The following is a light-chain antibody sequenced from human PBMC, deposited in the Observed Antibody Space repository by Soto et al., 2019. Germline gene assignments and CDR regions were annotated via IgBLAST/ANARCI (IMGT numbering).Light chain of an antibody. CDR2: DGS. CDR1: QSVSGTY. CDR3: QQYGSPPYT. Sequence: EIVLNQSPGTLSLSPGDRATLSCRASQSVSGTYFSWDRQKPGHAPRLLIYDGSRWASGIPDRCSGSGSGTDFIRAISSLKSEDATMYCCQQYGSPPYTFGQGTKLDIK. J-gene: IGKJ2*01. V-gene: IGKV3-20*01.